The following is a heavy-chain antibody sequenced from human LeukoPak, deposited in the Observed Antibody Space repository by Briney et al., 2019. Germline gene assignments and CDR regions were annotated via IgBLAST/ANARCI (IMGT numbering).Heavy chain of an antibody. CDR1: GFTFSSYA. J-gene: IGHJ4*02. CDR3: AKGGRICSASTCRIDY. D-gene: IGHD6-19*01. CDR2: ISASGGST. V-gene: IGHV3-23*01. Sequence: GESLRLSCAASGFTFSSYAMSWVRQAPGEGLEWVSVISASGGSTYYSDSVKGRFTISRDKSSNTLYLQMSSLGAEDTAVYYCAKGGRICSASTCRIDYWGQGTLVIVSS.